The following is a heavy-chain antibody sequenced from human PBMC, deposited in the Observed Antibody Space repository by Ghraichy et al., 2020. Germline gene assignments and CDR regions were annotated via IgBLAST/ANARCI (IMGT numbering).Heavy chain of an antibody. CDR2: INHSGST. J-gene: IGHJ4*02. Sequence: SETLSLTCAVYGGSFSGYYWSWIRQPPGKGLEWIGEINHSGSTNYNPSLKSRVTISVDTSKNQFSLKLSSVTAADTAVYYCARVKIVGATTTAIDYWGQGTLVTVSS. V-gene: IGHV4-34*01. D-gene: IGHD1-26*01. CDR3: ARVKIVGATTTAIDY. CDR1: GGSFSGYY.